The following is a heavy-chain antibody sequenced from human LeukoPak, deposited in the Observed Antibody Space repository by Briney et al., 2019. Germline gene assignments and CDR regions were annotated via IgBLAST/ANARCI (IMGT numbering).Heavy chain of an antibody. D-gene: IGHD6-19*01. CDR3: ARRISSGWSRGEFDY. J-gene: IGHJ4*02. V-gene: IGHV4-39*01. CDR1: GGSISSGDYY. Sequence: PSETLSLTCTVSGGSISSGDYYWSWIRQPPGKGLEWIGEINHSGSTNYNPSLKSRVTISVDTSKNQFSLKLSSVTAADTAVYYCARRISSGWSRGEFDYWGQGTLVTVSS. CDR2: INHSGST.